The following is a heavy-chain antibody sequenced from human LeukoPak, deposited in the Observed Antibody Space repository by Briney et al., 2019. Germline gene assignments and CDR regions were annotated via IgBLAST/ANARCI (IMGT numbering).Heavy chain of an antibody. Sequence: GGSLRLSCAASGLTFSSYGMSWVRQAPGRGLEWVSAISTTGGATYYADSVRGRFTISRDNSRNTLYLQMNSLRAEDTAIYYCAKNGDRGAYCSGGTCYPYYYYYMDVWGKGTTVTISS. D-gene: IGHD2-15*01. V-gene: IGHV3-23*01. CDR1: GLTFSSYG. J-gene: IGHJ6*03. CDR2: ISTTGGAT. CDR3: AKNGDRGAYCSGGTCYPYYYYYMDV.